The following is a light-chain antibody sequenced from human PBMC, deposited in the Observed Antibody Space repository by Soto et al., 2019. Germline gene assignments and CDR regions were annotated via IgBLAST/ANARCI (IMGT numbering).Light chain of an antibody. CDR3: QQYNNWPPT. CDR1: QSVSTN. CDR2: GAS. J-gene: IGKJ5*01. V-gene: IGKV3-15*01. Sequence: EIVMTQSPASLSVSPGESVTLSCRASQSVSTNLAWYQQKPGQAPRLLIYGASTRATGIPARFSDSGSETEFTLTISSLQSEDFAVYFCQQYNNWPPTFGQGTRLEIK.